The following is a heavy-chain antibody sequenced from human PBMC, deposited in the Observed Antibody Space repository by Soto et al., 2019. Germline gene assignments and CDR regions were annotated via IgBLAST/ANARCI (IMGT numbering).Heavy chain of an antibody. CDR1: GGTFSSYA. D-gene: IGHD2-21*02. V-gene: IGHV1-69*01. CDR3: ARALAYCGGDCYFDAFDI. CDR2: LIPICGTA. J-gene: IGHJ3*02. Sequence: QVQLVQSGAEVKKPGSSVKVSCKASGGTFSSYAISWVRQAPGQGLEWMGGLIPICGTANYAQKFQGRVTITADESTNTAYMELSSPRSEDTAVYYCARALAYCGGDCYFDAFDIWGQGTMVTVSS.